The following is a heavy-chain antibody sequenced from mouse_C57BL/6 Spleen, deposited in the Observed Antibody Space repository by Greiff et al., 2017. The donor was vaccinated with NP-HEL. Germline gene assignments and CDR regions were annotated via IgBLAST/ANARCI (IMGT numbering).Heavy chain of an antibody. CDR2: IYPGSGNT. CDR3: ARYGYSPFDY. CDR1: GYTFTDYY. Sequence: QVQLKQSGAELVRPGASVKLSCKASGYTFTDYYINWVKQRPGQGLEWIARIYPGSGNTYYNEKFKGKATLTAETSSSTAYMQLSSLTSEDSAVYFCARYGYSPFDYWGQGTTLTVSS. V-gene: IGHV1-76*01. D-gene: IGHD2-2*01. J-gene: IGHJ2*01.